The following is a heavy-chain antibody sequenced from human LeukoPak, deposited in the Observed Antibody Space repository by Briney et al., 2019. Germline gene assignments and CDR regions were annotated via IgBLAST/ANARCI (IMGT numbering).Heavy chain of an antibody. J-gene: IGHJ4*02. CDR2: LHADGVEQ. CDR3: ARGGYSFDY. D-gene: IGHD5-18*01. Sequence: GGSLRLSCAASGFSLSGYLMTWVRQAPGKGLEWVARLHADGVEQNYVDSVTGRFTMSRDNAKNSLDLQMNSLRVEDTAVYYCARGGYSFDYLGQGTLVAVSS. CDR1: GFSLSGYL. V-gene: IGHV3-7*01.